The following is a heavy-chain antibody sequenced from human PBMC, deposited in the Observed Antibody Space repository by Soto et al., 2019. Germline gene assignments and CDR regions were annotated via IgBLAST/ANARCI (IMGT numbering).Heavy chain of an antibody. CDR2: IYSSGST. CDR3: ARHEAGCYSDS. D-gene: IGHD6-25*01. CDR1: RGSISSGTNY. Sequence: SETLPLTCTVSRGSISSGTNYCAWIRQPPGNGLEWISNIYSSGSTFYNPSLKSRVTISLDTSKNQFSLKLRSVTAADTAVYYCARHEAGCYSDSWGQGTLVTVS. J-gene: IGHJ4*02. V-gene: IGHV4-39*01.